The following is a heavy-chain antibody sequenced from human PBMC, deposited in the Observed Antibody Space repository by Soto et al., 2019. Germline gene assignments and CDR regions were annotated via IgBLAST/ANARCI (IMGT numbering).Heavy chain of an antibody. CDR1: GGAISSYY. Sequence: PSETLSLTCTVSGGAISSYYWSWIRQPPGKGLEWIGYIYYSGSTNYNPSLKSRVTISVDTSKNQFSLKLSSVTAADTAVYYCARYNYDFWSGYYAPGWSDPWGKGTLVTVSS. J-gene: IGHJ5*02. CDR2: IYYSGST. CDR3: ARYNYDFWSGYYAPGWSDP. D-gene: IGHD3-3*01. V-gene: IGHV4-59*01.